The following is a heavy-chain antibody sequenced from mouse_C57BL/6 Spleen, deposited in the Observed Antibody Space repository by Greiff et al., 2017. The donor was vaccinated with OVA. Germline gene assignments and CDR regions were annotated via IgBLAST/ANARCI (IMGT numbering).Heavy chain of an antibody. D-gene: IGHD2-5*01. J-gene: IGHJ2*01. CDR1: GYTFTDHT. CDR2: IYPRDGST. Sequence: VKLQESAAELVKPGASVKISCKVSGYTFTDHTIHWMKQRPEQGLEWIGYIYPRDGSTKYNEKFKGKATLTADKSSSTAYMQLNSLTSEDSAVYFCARAYYSNSYYFDYWGQGTTLTVSS. V-gene: IGHV1-78*01. CDR3: ARAYYSNSYYFDY.